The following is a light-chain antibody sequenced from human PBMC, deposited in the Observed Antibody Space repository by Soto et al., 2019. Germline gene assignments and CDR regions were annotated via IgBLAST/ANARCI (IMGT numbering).Light chain of an antibody. CDR3: LSHSGSSNV. CDR1: SSDVGASDY. V-gene: IGLV2-8*01. Sequence: QSALTQPPSASGSPGQSVAISCTGTSSDVGASDYVSWYQQHSGKAPKLLLYEVNKRPSGVPDRFSGSKSGNTASLTVSALQADDEADYYCLSHSGSSNVLGTRTKVTVL. CDR2: EVN. J-gene: IGLJ1*01.